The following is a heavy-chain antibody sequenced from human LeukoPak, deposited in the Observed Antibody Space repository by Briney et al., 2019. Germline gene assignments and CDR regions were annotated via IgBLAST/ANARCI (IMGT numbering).Heavy chain of an antibody. CDR2: IYTSGST. CDR3: ARDFIEWEFNAFDI. CDR1: GGSISSGSYY. D-gene: IGHD1-26*01. Sequence: SETLSLTCTVSGGSISSGSYYWSWIRQPAGTGLERIGRIYTSGSTNYNPSLKSRVTISVDTSKNQFSLKLSSVTAADTAVYYCARDFIEWEFNAFDIWGQGTMVTVSS. J-gene: IGHJ3*02. V-gene: IGHV4-61*02.